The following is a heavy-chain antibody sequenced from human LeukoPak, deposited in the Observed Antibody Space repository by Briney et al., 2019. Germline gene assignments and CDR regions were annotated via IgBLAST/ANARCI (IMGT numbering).Heavy chain of an antibody. Sequence: PGGSLRLSCAASGFTFSSYAMSWVRQPPGKGLEWVSALSGSGGSTYYADSVKGRFTISRDNSKNTLYLQMNSLRAEDTAVYYCAKYSSSWYTSRDAFDIWGQGTMVAVSS. CDR3: AKYSSSWYTSRDAFDI. CDR1: GFTFSSYA. D-gene: IGHD6-13*01. CDR2: LSGSGGST. V-gene: IGHV3-23*01. J-gene: IGHJ3*02.